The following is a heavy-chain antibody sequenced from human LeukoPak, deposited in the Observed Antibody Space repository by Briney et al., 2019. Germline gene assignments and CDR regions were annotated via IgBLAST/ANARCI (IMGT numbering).Heavy chain of an antibody. Sequence: ASVKVSCKASGYTFPAYHLHWVRQAPGQGLEWMGWINPNSDATNYAHKFQGRVTMTRDTSISTAYMELSRLRSDDTAVYYCARSDQFPYYMDVWGKGTTVTVSS. CDR1: GYTFPAYH. CDR2: INPNSDAT. V-gene: IGHV1-2*02. J-gene: IGHJ6*03. D-gene: IGHD2-2*01. CDR3: ARSDQFPYYMDV.